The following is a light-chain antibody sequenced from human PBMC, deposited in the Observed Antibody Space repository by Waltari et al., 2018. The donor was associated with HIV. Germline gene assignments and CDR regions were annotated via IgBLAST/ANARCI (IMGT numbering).Light chain of an antibody. V-gene: IGLV2-14*01. CDR2: EVI. J-gene: IGLJ3*02. CDR1: SSDVGGYNS. Sequence: QSALTQPASVSGSPGQSITISCPGISSDVGGYNSVSWYQPHPGKAPKLLISEVINRPPGVSNRFSASKSGNTASLTISGLQPEDEADYYCTSYTSGSTLVMFGGGTKLTVL. CDR3: TSYTSGSTLVM.